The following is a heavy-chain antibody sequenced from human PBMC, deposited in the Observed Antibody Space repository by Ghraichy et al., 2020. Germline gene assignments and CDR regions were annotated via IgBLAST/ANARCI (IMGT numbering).Heavy chain of an antibody. D-gene: IGHD3-3*01. CDR1: GGSISSSSYY. J-gene: IGHJ4*02. CDR2: IYYSGST. V-gene: IGHV4-39*01. Sequence: SETLSLTCTVSGGSISSSSYYWGWIRQPPGKGLEWIGSIYYSGSTYYNPSLKSRVTISVDTSKNQFSLKLSSVTAADTAVYYCARMEVSPYYFDYWGQGTLVTVSS. CDR3: ARMEVSPYYFDY.